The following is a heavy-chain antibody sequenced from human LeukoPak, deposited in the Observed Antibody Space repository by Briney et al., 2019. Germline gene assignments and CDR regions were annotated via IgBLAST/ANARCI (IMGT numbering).Heavy chain of an antibody. Sequence: GESLKISCKGSGYSFTNYWIAWVCQMPGKGLEWMGIIYPGDSDTRYSPSFQGQVTISADKSISTAYLQWSSLKASDTAMYYCARQFRPKGYDGFDLWGQGTMVIVSS. V-gene: IGHV5-51*01. D-gene: IGHD6-6*01. J-gene: IGHJ3*01. CDR3: ARQFRPKGYDGFDL. CDR2: IYPGDSDT. CDR1: GYSFTNYW.